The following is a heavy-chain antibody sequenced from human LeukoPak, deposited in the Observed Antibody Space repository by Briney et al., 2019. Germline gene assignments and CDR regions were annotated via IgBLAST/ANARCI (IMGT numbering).Heavy chain of an antibody. Sequence: GGSLRLSCAASGFTFSDHYMDWVRQAPGKGLEWVGRTKNRANSYTTLYAASVKGKFTVSRDDSKNSLYLQMNSLRAEDMALYYCAKDVYYDSSGFFDYWGQGTPVTVSS. CDR1: GFTFSDHY. V-gene: IGHV3-72*01. J-gene: IGHJ4*02. D-gene: IGHD3-22*01. CDR3: AKDVYYDSSGFFDY. CDR2: TKNRANSYTT.